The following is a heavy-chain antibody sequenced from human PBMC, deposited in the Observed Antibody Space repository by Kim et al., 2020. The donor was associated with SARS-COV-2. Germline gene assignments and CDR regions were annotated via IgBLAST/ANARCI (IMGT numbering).Heavy chain of an antibody. CDR2: ISYDGSNK. CDR3: AKESGSGSYYAWTYYYYGMDV. CDR1: GFTFSSYG. Sequence: GGSLRLSCAASGFTFSSYGMHWVRQAPGKGLEWVAVISYDGSNKYYADSVKVRFTISRDNSKNTLYLQMNSLRAEDTAAYYCAKESGSGSYYAWTYYYYGMDVWGQGTTVTVSS. V-gene: IGHV3-30*18. D-gene: IGHD3-10*01. J-gene: IGHJ6*02.